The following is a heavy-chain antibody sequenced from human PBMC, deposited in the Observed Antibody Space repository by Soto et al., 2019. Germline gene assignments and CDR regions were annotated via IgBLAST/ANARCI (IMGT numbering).Heavy chain of an antibody. CDR3: ARGTLVATSYYFDY. D-gene: IGHD5-12*01. CDR2: IYYSGST. CDR1: GGSISSGGYY. V-gene: IGHV4-31*03. Sequence: SETLSLTCTVSGGSISSGGYYWSWIRQHPGKGLEWIGYIYYSGSTYYNPSLKSRVTISVDTSKNQFPLKLSSVTAADTAVYYCARGTLVATSYYFDYLGQGTLVTVSS. J-gene: IGHJ4*02.